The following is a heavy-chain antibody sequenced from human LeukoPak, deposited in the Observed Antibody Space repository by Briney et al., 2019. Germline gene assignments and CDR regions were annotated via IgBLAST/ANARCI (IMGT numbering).Heavy chain of an antibody. J-gene: IGHJ4*02. CDR1: GYTFTDYY. CDR3: ARDRSSLYNGNYAF. D-gene: IGHD5-12*01. V-gene: IGHV1-2*02. CDR2: VNPHSGGT. Sequence: ASVKVSCKTSGYTFTDYYIHWVRQAPGQGLGFTGWVNPHSGGTSYAAKFRGRVTLTRDTSTTTSYMDLSSLTSDDTAVYYCARDRSSLYNGNYAFWGQGTLVTVSS.